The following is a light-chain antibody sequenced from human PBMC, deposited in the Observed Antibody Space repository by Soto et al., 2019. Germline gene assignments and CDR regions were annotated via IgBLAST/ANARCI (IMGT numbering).Light chain of an antibody. V-gene: IGKV1-5*03. CDR2: TAS. J-gene: IGKJ1*01. CDR3: QQHKSYPRT. CDR1: QSISTW. Sequence: DIQMTQSPSTLSASVGDRVTITCRASQSISTWLVWYQQKPGKAPRLLIYTASSLESGVPSRFSGSGSGTEFTLTISSLQPGDFANYYCQQHKSYPRTFGQGTKVEIK.